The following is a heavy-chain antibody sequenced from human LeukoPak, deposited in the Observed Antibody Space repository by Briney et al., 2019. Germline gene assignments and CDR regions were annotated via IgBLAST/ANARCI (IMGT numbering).Heavy chain of an antibody. V-gene: IGHV4-34*01. J-gene: IGHJ4*02. CDR3: ARYCSGGSCDQSDY. D-gene: IGHD2-15*01. Sequence: PSETLSLTCAVHGGSFSGSYWSWIRQPPGKGLEWIGEINHSGSTNYNPSLKSRVTISVDTSKNQFSLKLSSVTAADTAVYYCARYCSGGSCDQSDYWGQGSLVTVSS. CDR1: GGSFSGSY. CDR2: INHSGST.